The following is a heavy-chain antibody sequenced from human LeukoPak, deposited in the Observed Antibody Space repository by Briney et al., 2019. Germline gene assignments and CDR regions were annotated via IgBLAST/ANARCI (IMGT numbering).Heavy chain of an antibody. D-gene: IGHD1-26*01. CDR3: ARADSGSYEVFDY. CDR1: GFTFSSYG. V-gene: IGHV3-30*02. Sequence: GGSLRLSCAASGFTFSSYGMHWVRQAPGKGLEWVAFIRYDGSNKYYADSVKGRFTISRDNSKNTLYLQMNSLRAEDTAVYYCARADSGSYEVFDYWGQGTLVTVSS. CDR2: IRYDGSNK. J-gene: IGHJ4*02.